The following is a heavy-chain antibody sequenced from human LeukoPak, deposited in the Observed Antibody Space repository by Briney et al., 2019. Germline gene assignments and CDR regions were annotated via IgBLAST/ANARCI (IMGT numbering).Heavy chain of an antibody. D-gene: IGHD3-22*01. CDR1: GYSFTSYW. Sequence: GESLRISCQGSGYSFTSYWISWVRQMPGKGLEWMGRIDPSDSYTNYSPSFQGHVTISADKSISTAYLQWSSLKASDTAMYYCARHEAQYYYDSSGYPYYFDYWGQGTLVTVSS. CDR3: ARHEAQYYYDSSGYPYYFDY. V-gene: IGHV5-10-1*01. CDR2: IDPSDSYT. J-gene: IGHJ4*02.